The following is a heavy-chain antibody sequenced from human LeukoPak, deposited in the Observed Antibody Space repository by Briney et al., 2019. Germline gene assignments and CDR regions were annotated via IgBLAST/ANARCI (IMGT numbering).Heavy chain of an antibody. CDR1: GDSVSSGSNY. J-gene: IGHJ6*03. CDR3: YMDV. V-gene: IGHV4-61*02. CDR2: IYNSWTT. Sequence: SETLSLTCTVSGDSVSSGSNYWSWIRQPAGKGLEWIGRIYNSWTTNYNPSLKSRVTISVDTSKNQFSLKLSSVTAADTAVYYYYMDVWGKGTTVIVSS.